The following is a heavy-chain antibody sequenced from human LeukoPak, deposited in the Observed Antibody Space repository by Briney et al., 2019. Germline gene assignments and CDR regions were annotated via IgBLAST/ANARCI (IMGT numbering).Heavy chain of an antibody. CDR3: ARGKKIIARPNYFFFMDV. D-gene: IGHD6-6*01. CDR2: ISPNGDDS. V-gene: IGHV1-2*02. Sequence: ASVKVSCKASGHTFSGYYIQWVRQAPGQGLEWLGWISPNGDDSDYAQKFQGRVTMTRDTSISTAYMELRTLRSDDTAVYYCARGKKIIARPNYFFFMDVWGKGTTVTVSS. CDR1: GHTFSGYY. J-gene: IGHJ6*03.